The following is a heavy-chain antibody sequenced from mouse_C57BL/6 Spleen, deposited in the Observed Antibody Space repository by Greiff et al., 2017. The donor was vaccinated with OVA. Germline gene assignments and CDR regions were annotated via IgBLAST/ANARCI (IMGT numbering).Heavy chain of an antibody. Sequence: ESGPGILQSSQTLSLTCSFSGFSLSTSGMGVSWIRQPSGKGLEWLAHIYWDDDKRYNPSLKSRLTISKDTSRNQVFLKITSVDTADTATYYCARKVTTVEGWYFDVWGTGTTVTVSS. CDR1: GFSLSTSGMG. J-gene: IGHJ1*03. CDR2: IYWDDDK. D-gene: IGHD1-1*01. V-gene: IGHV8-12*01. CDR3: ARKVTTVEGWYFDV.